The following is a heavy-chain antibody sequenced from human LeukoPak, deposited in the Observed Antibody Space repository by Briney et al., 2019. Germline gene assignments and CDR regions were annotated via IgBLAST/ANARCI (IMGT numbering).Heavy chain of an antibody. D-gene: IGHD3-3*01. CDR3: ARGRRTDFHYYNYMDV. V-gene: IGHV3-23*01. CDR2: IVGSDDST. CDR1: GFSFSSYA. J-gene: IGHJ6*03. Sequence: GGSLRLSCVASGFSFSSYAMNWVRQGAGKGQEWVSGIVGSDDSTYHADPVRGRFTISRDNSKNTLYLHMNSLSGEDTAVYYCARGRRTDFHYYNYMDVWGKGTAVTVSS.